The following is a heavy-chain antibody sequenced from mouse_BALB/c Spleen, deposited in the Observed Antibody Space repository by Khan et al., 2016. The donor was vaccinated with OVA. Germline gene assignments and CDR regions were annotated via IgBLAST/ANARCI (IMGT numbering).Heavy chain of an antibody. V-gene: IGHV5-17*02. CDR1: GFTFSSFG. CDR3: ARDSYGYMGYFDY. CDR2: ISSGSNTT. D-gene: IGHD1-2*01. J-gene: IGHJ2*01. Sequence: VQLQESGGGLVQPGGSRKLSCAASGFTFSSFGMHWVRQAPEKGLEWVAYISSGSNTTYYAATLKGRFTISRDNPKNTLFLQMTSLRSEDTAMYYCARDSYGYMGYFDYWGQGTTLTVSS.